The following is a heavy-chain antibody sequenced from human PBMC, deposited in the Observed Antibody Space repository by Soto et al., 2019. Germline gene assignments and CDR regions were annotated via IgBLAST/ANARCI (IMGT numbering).Heavy chain of an antibody. CDR3: AKDGGSSFPPDAFDI. Sequence: EVQLVESGGGLVKPGGSLRLSCAASGFTFDDYVMHWVRQAPGKGLEWVSGISWNSGSIGYADSVKGRFTISRDNAKNSLYLQMNSLRAEDTALYYCAKDGGSSFPPDAFDIWGQGTMVTVSS. CDR2: ISWNSGSI. V-gene: IGHV3-9*01. D-gene: IGHD6-6*01. J-gene: IGHJ3*02. CDR1: GFTFDDYV.